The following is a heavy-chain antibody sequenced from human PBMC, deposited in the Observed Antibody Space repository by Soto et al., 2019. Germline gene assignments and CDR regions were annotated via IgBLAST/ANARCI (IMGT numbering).Heavy chain of an antibody. J-gene: IGHJ4*02. CDR1: GGPISGDYY. V-gene: IGHV4-30-4*01. CDR2: IFYSGST. CDR3: VGEWVGFDSSGYPSRYFDF. D-gene: IGHD6-19*01. Sequence: SETLSLTCNVSGGPISGDYYWTWIRQPPGKGLEWIGYIFYSGSTYYNPSLKSRVTMSVDTSKNQFSLRLSSVTSADTAVSYCVGEWVGFDSSGYPSRYFDFWGRGILVTVSS.